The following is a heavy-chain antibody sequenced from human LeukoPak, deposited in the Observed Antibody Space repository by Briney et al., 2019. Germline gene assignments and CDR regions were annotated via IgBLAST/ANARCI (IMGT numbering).Heavy chain of an antibody. J-gene: IGHJ6*03. Sequence: PGGSLRPSCAASGFTFSTYAMTWVRQAPGKGLEWVSIIGGSDSRTYYADSVKGRFTISRDNSKNTLYLQMNSLRAEDTAVYYCAKDSSSYNWGYMDVWGKGTTVIVSS. D-gene: IGHD1-20*01. CDR3: AKDSSSYNWGYMDV. CDR1: GFTFSTYA. CDR2: IGGSDSRT. V-gene: IGHV3-23*01.